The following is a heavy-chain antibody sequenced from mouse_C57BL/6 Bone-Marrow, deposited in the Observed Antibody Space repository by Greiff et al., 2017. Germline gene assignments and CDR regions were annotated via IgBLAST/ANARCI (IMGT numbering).Heavy chain of an antibody. D-gene: IGHD1-1*01. J-gene: IGHJ1*03. CDR1: GFNIKDYY. CDR3: TSYYGSSPYWYFDV. Sequence: VQLQQSGAELVRPGASVKLSCTASGFNIKDYYMHWVKQRPEQGLEWIGRIDPEDGDTEYAPKFQGKATMTADTSSNTAYLQLSSLTSADTAVYYGTSYYGSSPYWYFDVWGTGTTVTVSS. V-gene: IGHV14-1*01. CDR2: IDPEDGDT.